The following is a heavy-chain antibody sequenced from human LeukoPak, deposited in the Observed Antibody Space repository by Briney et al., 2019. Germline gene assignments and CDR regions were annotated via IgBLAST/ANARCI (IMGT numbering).Heavy chain of an antibody. CDR1: GGSISSSSYY. D-gene: IGHD3-9*01. V-gene: IGHV4-39*07. J-gene: IGHJ3*02. CDR2: IYYSGST. CDR3: AREPGLLKDWLHAFDI. Sequence: PSETLSLTCTVSGGSISSSSYYWGWIRQPPGKGLEWIGSIYYSGSTYYNPSLKSRVTISVDTSKNQFSLKLSSVTAADTAVYYCAREPGLLKDWLHAFDIWGQGTMVTVSS.